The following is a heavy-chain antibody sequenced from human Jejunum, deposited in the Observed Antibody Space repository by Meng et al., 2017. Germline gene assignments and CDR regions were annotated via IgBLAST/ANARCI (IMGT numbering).Heavy chain of an antibody. J-gene: IGHJ4*01. V-gene: IGHV3-66*02. Sequence: GESLKISCAASGLTVTRNYMSWVRRTPGKGLEWVSNIYVSGTTYYSESVKGRFTISRDNSKNTLYLQMNNLRPEDTAVYFCARGLGGDHVYPFDYWGHGTLVTVSS. CDR1: GLTVTRNY. CDR2: IYVSGTT. CDR3: ARGLGGDHVYPFDY. D-gene: IGHD4-17*01.